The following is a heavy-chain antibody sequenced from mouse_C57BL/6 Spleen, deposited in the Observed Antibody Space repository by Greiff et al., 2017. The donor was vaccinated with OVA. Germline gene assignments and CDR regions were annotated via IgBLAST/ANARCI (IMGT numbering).Heavy chain of an antibody. J-gene: IGHJ4*01. CDR1: GYTFTSYG. V-gene: IGHV1-81*01. D-gene: IGHD1-1*01. CDR3: ARKTTVVARDYYAMDY. CDR2: IYPRSGNT. Sequence: VQLVESGAELARPGASVKLSCKASGYTFTSYGISWVKQRTGQGLAWIGEIYPRSGNTYYNEKFKGKATLTADKSSSTAYMELRSLTSEDAAVYVCARKTTVVARDYYAMDYWGQGTSVTVSS.